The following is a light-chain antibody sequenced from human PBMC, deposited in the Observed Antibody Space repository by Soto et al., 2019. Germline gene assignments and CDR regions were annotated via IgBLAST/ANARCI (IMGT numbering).Light chain of an antibody. CDR3: QQYKSYTSIT. CDR2: DAS. Sequence: DFQMTQSPSTLSASVGDTVTITCRASQNIDSWLAWYQQKPGKAPKFLMYDASTLLSGVPSRFSGSGSGTEFTITIRRLQPDDFATYYCQQYKSYTSITFGQGTRLEMK. CDR1: QNIDSW. J-gene: IGKJ5*01. V-gene: IGKV1-5*01.